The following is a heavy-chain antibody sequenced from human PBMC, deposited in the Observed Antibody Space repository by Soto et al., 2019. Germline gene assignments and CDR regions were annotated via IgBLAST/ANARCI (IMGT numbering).Heavy chain of an antibody. V-gene: IGHV1-3*01. CDR3: ASSYSNYALIDYYYYGMDV. CDR1: GYTFTSYA. CDR2: INAGNGNT. Sequence: GVPVKVSCKASGYTFTSYAMHWARQAPGQRLEWMGWINAGNGNTKYSQKFQGRVTITRDTSASTAYMELSSLRSEDTAVYYCASSYSNYALIDYYYYGMDVWGQGTTVTVSS. D-gene: IGHD4-4*01. J-gene: IGHJ6*02.